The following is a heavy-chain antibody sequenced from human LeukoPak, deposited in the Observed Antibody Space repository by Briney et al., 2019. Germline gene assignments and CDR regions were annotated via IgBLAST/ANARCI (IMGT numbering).Heavy chain of an antibody. CDR2: IYTSGST. CDR1: GGSISSYY. J-gene: IGHJ4*02. Sequence: SETLSLTCTVSGGSISSYYWSWIRQPAGKGLEWIGRIYTSGSTNYNPSLKSRVTMSVDTSKNQFSLKLSSVTAADTAVYYCARAEKKRWHSTFDYWGQGTLVTVSS. CDR3: ARAEKKRWHSTFDY. V-gene: IGHV4-4*07. D-gene: IGHD4-17*01.